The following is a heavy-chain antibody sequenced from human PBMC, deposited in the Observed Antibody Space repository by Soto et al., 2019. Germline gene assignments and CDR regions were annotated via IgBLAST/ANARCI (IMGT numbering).Heavy chain of an antibody. CDR2: IYHSGTT. Sequence: PSETLSLTCAVSGDSISSGYYWAWIRQPPGKGLEWIGSIYHSGTTYYNPSLESRVTISVDTSKNQFSLSLNSVTASDTAVYYCVSQRTSVLTQAYFDYWGPGALVTASS. CDR3: VSQRTSVLTQAYFDY. J-gene: IGHJ4*02. V-gene: IGHV4-38-2*01. CDR1: GDSISSGYY. D-gene: IGHD2-8*01.